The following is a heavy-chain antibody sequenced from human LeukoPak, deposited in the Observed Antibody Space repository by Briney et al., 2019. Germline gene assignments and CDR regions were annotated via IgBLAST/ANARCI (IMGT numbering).Heavy chain of an antibody. CDR3: ARELSPRYYYDSSGYSDY. V-gene: IGHV4-34*01. D-gene: IGHD3-22*01. Sequence: SETLSLTCAVYGGSFSGYYWSWIRQPPGKGLEWIGEINHSGSTNYNPSLKSRVTISVDTSKNQFSLKLSSVTAADTAVYYCARELSPRYYYDSSGYSDYWGQGTLVTVSS. CDR2: INHSGST. CDR1: GGSFSGYY. J-gene: IGHJ4*02.